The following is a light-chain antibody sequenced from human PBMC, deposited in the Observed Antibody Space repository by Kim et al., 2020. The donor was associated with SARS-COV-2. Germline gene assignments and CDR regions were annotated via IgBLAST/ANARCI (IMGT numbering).Light chain of an antibody. CDR3: QHRRNWPLT. J-gene: IGKJ4*01. Sequence: EIVLIQSPATLSLSPGERASLSCRASQSVSIHLAWYQQKPGQPPRLLIYDGSNRATGIPARFSGTGSGSDFTLTIDSLEPEDFAVYYCQHRRNWPLTFGGGTKVDIK. CDR1: QSVSIH. V-gene: IGKV3-11*01. CDR2: DGS.